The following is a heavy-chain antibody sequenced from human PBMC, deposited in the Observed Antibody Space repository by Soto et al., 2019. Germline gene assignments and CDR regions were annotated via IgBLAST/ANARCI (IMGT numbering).Heavy chain of an antibody. J-gene: IGHJ5*02. CDR3: ARRPLRFLEWSNSGWFEP. D-gene: IGHD3-3*01. CDR1: GGSISSSSYY. CDR2: IYYSGST. V-gene: IGHV4-39*01. Sequence: TSETLSLTCTVSGGSISSSSYYWGWIRQPPGKGLDWIGSIYYSGSTYYNPSLKSRVTISVDTSKNQFSLKLSSVTAADTAVYYCARRPLRFLEWSNSGWFEPWGHGTLVSVSS.